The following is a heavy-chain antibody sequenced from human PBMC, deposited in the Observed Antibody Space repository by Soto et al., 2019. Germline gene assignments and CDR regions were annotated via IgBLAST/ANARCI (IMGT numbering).Heavy chain of an antibody. CDR3: ARDKTLRPWYFDL. CDR1: GGTFSSYT. V-gene: IGHV1-69*08. Sequence: QVQLVQSGAEVKKPGSSVKVSCKASGGTFSSYTISWVRQAPGQGLEWMGRIIPILGIANYAQKFQGRVTMTADKSTSTAYMELSRLRSEDTAVYDCARDKTLRPWYFDLWGRGTLVTVSS. CDR2: IIPILGIA. J-gene: IGHJ2*01. D-gene: IGHD4-17*01.